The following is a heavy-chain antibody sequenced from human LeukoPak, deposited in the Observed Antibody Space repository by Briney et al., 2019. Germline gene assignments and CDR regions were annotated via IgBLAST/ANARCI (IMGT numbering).Heavy chain of an antibody. D-gene: IGHD6-13*01. J-gene: IGHJ6*02. Sequence: SETLSLTCTVSGGSISSYYWSWIRQPPGKGLEWIGYIYYSGSTNYNPSLKSRVTISVDTSKNQFSLKLSSVTAADTAVYYCAREGYSGTRNRPYYYYYGMDVWGQGTTVTVSS. CDR2: IYYSGST. CDR3: AREGYSGTRNRPYYYYYGMDV. CDR1: GGSISSYY. V-gene: IGHV4-59*01.